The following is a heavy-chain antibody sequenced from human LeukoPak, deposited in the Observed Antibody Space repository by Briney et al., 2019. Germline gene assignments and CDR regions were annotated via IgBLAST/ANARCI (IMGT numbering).Heavy chain of an antibody. Sequence: PGGSLRLSCAASGFTFSSYAMSWVRQAPGKGLEWVSAISGSGGSTYYADSVKGRFTISRDNAKNSLYLQMNSLRAEDTAVYYCARNGPGTTAAFDIWGQGTMVTVSS. CDR3: ARNGPGTTAAFDI. J-gene: IGHJ3*02. CDR2: ISGSGGST. D-gene: IGHD3-10*01. V-gene: IGHV3-23*01. CDR1: GFTFSSYA.